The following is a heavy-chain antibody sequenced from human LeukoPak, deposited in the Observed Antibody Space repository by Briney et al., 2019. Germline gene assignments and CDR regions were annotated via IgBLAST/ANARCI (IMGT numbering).Heavy chain of an antibody. CDR1: GYSFTSYW. CDR3: ARSIAAAGYNWFDP. Sequence: KIGESLKISCKGSGYSFTSYWIGWVRQMPGKGLEWIGIIYPGDSDTRYSPSFQGQVTISADKSINTAYLQWSSLKASDTAMYYCARSIAAAGYNWFDPWGQGTLVTVSS. CDR2: IYPGDSDT. V-gene: IGHV5-51*01. J-gene: IGHJ5*02. D-gene: IGHD6-13*01.